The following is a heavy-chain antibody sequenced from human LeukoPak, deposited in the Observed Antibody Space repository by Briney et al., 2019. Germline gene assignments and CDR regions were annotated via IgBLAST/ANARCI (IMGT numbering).Heavy chain of an antibody. Sequence: ASVKVSCKASGYTFTSYDINWVRQAPGQGLEWMGWMNPNSGNTVYAQKFQGRVTITRNTSISTAYMELSSLRSEDTAVYSWARTAYLWRTSCRRWVDPWGQGTLVTVSS. D-gene: IGHD2-2*01. J-gene: IGHJ5*02. CDR1: GYTFTSYD. V-gene: IGHV1-8*03. CDR2: MNPNSGNT. CDR3: ARTAYLWRTSCRRWVDP.